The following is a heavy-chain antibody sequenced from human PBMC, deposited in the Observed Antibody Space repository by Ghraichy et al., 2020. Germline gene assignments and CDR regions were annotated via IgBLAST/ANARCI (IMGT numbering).Heavy chain of an antibody. CDR2: IYHSGST. Sequence: SETLSLTCTVTGGSISSPPYTWNWIRQPPGKGLEWIGYIYHSGSTYYNPSLKSRVTMAVDRSKNQFSLRLTSVTAADTAVYYCARTPITVEEFLTAYFDSWGLGTLVTVSS. J-gene: IGHJ4*02. CDR1: GGSISSPPYT. V-gene: IGHV4-30-2*01. D-gene: IGHD3-3*01. CDR3: ARTPITVEEFLTAYFDS.